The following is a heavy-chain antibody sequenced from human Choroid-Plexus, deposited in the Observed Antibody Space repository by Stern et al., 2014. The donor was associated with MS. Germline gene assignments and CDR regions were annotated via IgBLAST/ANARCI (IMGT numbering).Heavy chain of an antibody. CDR3: AKDRQYLTYFFDH. CDR2: VSYDGSNK. D-gene: IGHD2/OR15-2a*01. CDR1: GFTLGSCA. Sequence: QVQLVESGGGVVQPGRPLRLSCVASGFTLGSCAMHWVRQAPGKGLEWVAGVSYDGSNKYYADSVKGRFTISRDNSQNTLYMQMSSLRPEDTAVDYCAKDRQYLTYFFDHWGQGSLVTVSS. V-gene: IGHV3-30*18. J-gene: IGHJ5*02.